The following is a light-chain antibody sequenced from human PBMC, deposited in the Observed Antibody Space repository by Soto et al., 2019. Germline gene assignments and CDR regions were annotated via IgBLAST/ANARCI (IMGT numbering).Light chain of an antibody. CDR1: ALPKQY. CDR3: QSADSSGLVV. V-gene: IGLV3-25*03. CDR2: KDS. J-gene: IGLJ2*01. Sequence: SSELTQPPSVSVSPGQTARITCSGDALPKQYAYWYQQKPGQAPVLVIYKDSERPSGIPERFSGSSSGTTVTLTISGVQAEDEADYYCQSADSSGLVVFGGGTKVTVL.